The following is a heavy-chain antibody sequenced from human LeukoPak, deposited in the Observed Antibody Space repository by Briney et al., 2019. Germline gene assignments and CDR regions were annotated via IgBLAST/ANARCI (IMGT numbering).Heavy chain of an antibody. CDR2: IWYDGSNK. V-gene: IGHV3-33*01. Sequence: PGGSLRLSCAASGFTFSSYGMPWVRQAPGKGLEWVAVIWYDGSNKYYADSVKGRFTISRDNSKNTLYLQMNSLRAEDTAVYYCARIAAARAFDIWGQGTMVTVSS. J-gene: IGHJ3*02. CDR1: GFTFSSYG. D-gene: IGHD6-13*01. CDR3: ARIAAARAFDI.